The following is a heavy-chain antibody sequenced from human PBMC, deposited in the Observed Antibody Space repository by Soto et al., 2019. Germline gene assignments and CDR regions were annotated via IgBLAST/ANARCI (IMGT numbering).Heavy chain of an antibody. V-gene: IGHV1-24*01. CDR1: GYTLTELS. J-gene: IGHJ3*02. D-gene: IGHD3-22*01. CDR2: FDPEDGET. CDR3: ATDLDYYDSSGPRAFDI. Sequence: GASVKVSCKVSGYTLTELSMDWVRQAPGKGLEWMGGFDPEDGETIYAQKFQGRVTMTEDTSTDTAYMELSSLRSEDTAVYYCATDLDYYDSSGPRAFDIWGQGTMVTVSS.